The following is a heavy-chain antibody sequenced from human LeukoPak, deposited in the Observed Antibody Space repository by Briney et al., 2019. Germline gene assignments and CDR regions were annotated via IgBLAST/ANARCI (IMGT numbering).Heavy chain of an antibody. CDR3: ARDVRYYDSSGSFDY. Sequence: GASVKVSCKASGYTFTGYYMHWVRQAPGQGLEWMGWINPNSGGTNYAQKFQGRVTMTRDTSISTAYMELSRLRSDDTAVYYCARDVRYYDSSGSFDYWGQGTLVTVSS. CDR1: GYTFTGYY. J-gene: IGHJ4*02. D-gene: IGHD3-22*01. CDR2: INPNSGGT. V-gene: IGHV1-2*02.